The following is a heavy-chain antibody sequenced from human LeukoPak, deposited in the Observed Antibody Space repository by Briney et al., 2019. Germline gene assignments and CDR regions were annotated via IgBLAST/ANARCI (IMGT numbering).Heavy chain of an antibody. CDR1: GFTFSSYG. V-gene: IGHV3-33*01. CDR3: ARDGYQSHNWFDP. J-gene: IGHJ5*02. Sequence: PGGSLRLPCAASGFTFSSYGMHWVRQAPGKGLEWVAVIWYDGSNKYYADSVKGRFTISRDNSKNTLYLQMNSLRAEDTAVYYCARDGYQSHNWFDPWGQGTLVTVSS. D-gene: IGHD5-12*01. CDR2: IWYDGSNK.